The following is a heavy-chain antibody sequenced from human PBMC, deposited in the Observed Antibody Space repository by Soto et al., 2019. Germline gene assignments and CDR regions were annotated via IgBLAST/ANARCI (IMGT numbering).Heavy chain of an antibody. Sequence: SETLSLTCTVSGGSVSSGSYYWSWIRQPPGKGLEWIGYIYYSGSTNYNPSLKSRVTISVDTSKNQFSLKLSSVTAADTAVYNCARDDYGDHFDYWGQGTLVTVSS. CDR1: GGSVSSGSYY. J-gene: IGHJ4*02. CDR2: IYYSGST. CDR3: ARDDYGDHFDY. V-gene: IGHV4-61*01. D-gene: IGHD4-17*01.